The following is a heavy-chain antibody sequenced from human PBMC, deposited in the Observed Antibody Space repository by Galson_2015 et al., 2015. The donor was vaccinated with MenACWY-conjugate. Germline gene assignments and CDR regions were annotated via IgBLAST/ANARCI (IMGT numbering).Heavy chain of an antibody. CDR1: GFTFHTYS. CDR3: AREDLAWAGCLDY. J-gene: IGHJ4*02. V-gene: IGHV3-21*01. Sequence: SLRLSCAASGFTFHTYSMNWVRQAPGEGLEWVSTITKGRDYIYYADSVKGRFTVSRDNAENSLYLQMNSLRPEDTAVYYCAREDLAWAGCLDYWGQGTLVTVSS. CDR2: ITKGRDYI. D-gene: IGHD6-19*01.